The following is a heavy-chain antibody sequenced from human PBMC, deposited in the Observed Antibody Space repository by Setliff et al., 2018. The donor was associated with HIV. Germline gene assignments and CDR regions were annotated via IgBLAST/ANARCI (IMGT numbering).Heavy chain of an antibody. Sequence: ASVKVSCKASGGTFNNYTITWVRQAPGQGLEWMGRVIPILGMTNYAQKFQGRVKITADKSTSTAYMELNSLRSEDTAMYYCARDLGYCTNGACPLTAEGAFDIWGQGTMVTVSS. CDR2: VIPILGMT. D-gene: IGHD2-8*01. CDR1: GGTFNNYT. V-gene: IGHV1-69*04. J-gene: IGHJ3*02. CDR3: ARDLGYCTNGACPLTAEGAFDI.